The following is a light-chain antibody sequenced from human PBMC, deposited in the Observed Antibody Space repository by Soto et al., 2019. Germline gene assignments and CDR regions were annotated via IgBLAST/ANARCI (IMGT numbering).Light chain of an antibody. CDR1: QSVSSNF. V-gene: IGKV3-20*01. CDR3: RQYGRSLGFA. CDR2: DAS. Sequence: IVLTHSPGTLSLSPWYRSTIYCRSSQSVSSNFLGWYQEKPGQAPRLLIYDASSRATGIPDRFSGSGSGTDFTLTISRLEPEDFAVYYCRQYGRSLGFAVGGGTKVDI. J-gene: IGKJ4*01.